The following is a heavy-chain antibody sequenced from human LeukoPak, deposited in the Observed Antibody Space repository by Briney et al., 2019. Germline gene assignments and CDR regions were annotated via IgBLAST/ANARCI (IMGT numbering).Heavy chain of an antibody. J-gene: IGHJ4*02. CDR2: ISYDGSNK. Sequence: GRSLRPSCAASGFTFSSYAMHWVRQAPGKGLEWVAVISYDGSNKYYADSVKGRFTISRDNSKNTLYLQMNSLRAEDTAVYYCARGSNYGGQYYFDYWGQGTLVTVSS. V-gene: IGHV3-30-3*01. CDR3: ARGSNYGGQYYFDY. D-gene: IGHD4-23*01. CDR1: GFTFSSYA.